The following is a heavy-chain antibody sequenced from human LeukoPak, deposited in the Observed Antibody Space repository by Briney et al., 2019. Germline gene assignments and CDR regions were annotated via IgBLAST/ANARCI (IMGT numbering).Heavy chain of an antibody. CDR2: IYYSGST. J-gene: IGHJ6*03. V-gene: IGHV4-59*01. Sequence: SETLSLTCTVSGGSISSYYWSWIRQPPGKGLEWIGYIYYSGSTNYNPSLKSRVTISVDTSKNQFSLKLSSVTAADTAVYYCARGPGYCSSTSCYTQYYYYCYMDVWGKGTTVTVSS. CDR3: ARGPGYCSSTSCYTQYYYYCYMDV. D-gene: IGHD2-2*02. CDR1: GGSISSYY.